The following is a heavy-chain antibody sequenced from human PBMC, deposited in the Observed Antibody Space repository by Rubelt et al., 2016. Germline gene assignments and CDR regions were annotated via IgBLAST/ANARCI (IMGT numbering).Heavy chain of an antibody. Sequence: VRQAPGKGLEWVAVISYDGSNKYYADSVKGRFTISRDNSKNTLYLQMNSLRAEDTAVYYCAKDFVVSGWPYYFDYWGQGTLVTVSS. CDR2: ISYDGSNK. J-gene: IGHJ4*02. D-gene: IGHD6-19*01. V-gene: IGHV3-30*04. CDR3: AKDFVVSGWPYYFDY.